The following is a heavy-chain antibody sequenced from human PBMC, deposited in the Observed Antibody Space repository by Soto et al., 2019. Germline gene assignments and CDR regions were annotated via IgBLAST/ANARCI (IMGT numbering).Heavy chain of an antibody. V-gene: IGHV4-59*01. CDR3: ARGKNIVATIFDYYYYMDV. Sequence: SETLSLTCTVSGGSISSYYWSWIRQPPGKGLEWIGYIYYSGSTNYNPSLKSRVTISVDTSKNQFSLKLSSVTAADTAVYYCARGKNIVATIFDYYYYMDVWGKGTTVTVSS. J-gene: IGHJ6*03. CDR2: IYYSGST. D-gene: IGHD5-12*01. CDR1: GGSISSYY.